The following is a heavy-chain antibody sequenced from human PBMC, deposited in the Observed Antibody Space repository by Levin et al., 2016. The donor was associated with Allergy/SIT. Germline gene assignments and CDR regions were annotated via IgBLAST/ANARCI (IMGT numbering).Heavy chain of an antibody. J-gene: IGHJ4*02. CDR3: GRQGGYGDYVDC. D-gene: IGHD4-17*01. Sequence: GSLRLSCTVSGGSINSTSHYWGWIRQSPGEGLEWIGSIYFTGSTYYNPSLKSRLSISVDTSHKQFSLSLTSVTAADTAVYYCGRQGGYGDYVDCWGQGALVIVSS. CDR2: IYFTGST. CDR1: GGSINSTSHY. V-gene: IGHV4-39*01.